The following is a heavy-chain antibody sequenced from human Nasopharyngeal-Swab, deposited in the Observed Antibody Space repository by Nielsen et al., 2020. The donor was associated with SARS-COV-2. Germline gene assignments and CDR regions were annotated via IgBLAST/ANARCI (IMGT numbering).Heavy chain of an antibody. CDR3: ARSGTVGAPGLDY. V-gene: IGHV1-3*01. Sequence: ASVKVSCKASGYTFTTYAIHWVRQAPGQRLELMAWINAGTGNREYSQKFQGRVTISTDTSASTAYMELGGLTSEDTAVYYCARSGTVGAPGLDYWGQGTLVTVSS. CDR2: INAGTGNR. D-gene: IGHD1-26*01. CDR1: GYTFTTYA. J-gene: IGHJ4*02.